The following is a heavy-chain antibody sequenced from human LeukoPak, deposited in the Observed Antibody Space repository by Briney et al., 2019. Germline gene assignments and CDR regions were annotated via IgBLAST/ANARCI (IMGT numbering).Heavy chain of an antibody. CDR3: ARRGIAARSNYYYMDV. D-gene: IGHD6-6*01. Sequence: WVRQAPGKGLEWIGSIYYSGSTYYNPSLKSRVTISVDTSKNQFSLKLSSVTAADTAVYYCARRGIAARSNYYYMDVWGKGTTVTVSS. CDR2: IYYSGST. J-gene: IGHJ6*03. V-gene: IGHV4-39*01.